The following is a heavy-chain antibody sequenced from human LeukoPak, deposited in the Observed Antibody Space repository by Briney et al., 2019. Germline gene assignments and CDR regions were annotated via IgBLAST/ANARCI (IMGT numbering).Heavy chain of an antibody. CDR2: IKEDGTKT. CDR1: GFSFSRYW. Sequence: PGGSLRLSCAASGFSFSRYWMTWVRQAPGKGLEWVANIKEDGTKTYYVDSVKGRFTVSRDNAQNSLYLPMNSLTPEDTAVYFCARGEAFCDYWGQGALVTVSS. J-gene: IGHJ4*02. CDR3: ARGEAFCDY. V-gene: IGHV3-7*05.